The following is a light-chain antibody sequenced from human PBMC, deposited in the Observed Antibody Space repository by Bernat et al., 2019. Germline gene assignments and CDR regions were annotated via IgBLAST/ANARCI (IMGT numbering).Light chain of an antibody. CDR3: QQYNSYPLA. CDR1: QSIRSW. CDR2: KAS. V-gene: IGKV1-5*03. J-gene: IGKJ4*01. Sequence: DIQMTQSPSTLSASVGDRVTITCRASQSIRSWLAWYQQKPGKAPKLLIYKASSLESGVPSRFSGSGSGTEFTLTISSLQPDDFATYYCQQYNSYPLAVGGGTKVEI.